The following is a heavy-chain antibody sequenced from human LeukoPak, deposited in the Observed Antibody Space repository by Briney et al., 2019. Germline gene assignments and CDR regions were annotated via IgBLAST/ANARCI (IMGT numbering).Heavy chain of an antibody. CDR2: IYTSGST. D-gene: IGHD2-21*02. CDR1: GGSISSYY. CDR3: AREPIVVVTDYYFDY. J-gene: IGHJ4*02. V-gene: IGHV4-4*07. Sequence: AETLSLTCTVSGGSISSYYWSWIRQPAGKGLECIGRIYTSGSTNYNPSLKSRVTMSVDTSKNQFSLKLSSVTAADTAVYHCAREPIVVVTDYYFDYWGQGTLVTVSS.